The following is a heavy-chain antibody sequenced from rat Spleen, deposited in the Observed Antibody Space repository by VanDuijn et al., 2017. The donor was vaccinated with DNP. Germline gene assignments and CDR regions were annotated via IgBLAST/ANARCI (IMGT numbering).Heavy chain of an antibody. D-gene: IGHD1-6*01. CDR2: ISYEGSST. J-gene: IGHJ3*01. CDR1: GFTFSDSY. V-gene: IGHV5-22*01. Sequence: EVQLVESGGGLVQPGRSLKLSCAASGFTFSDSYMAWVRQAPTKGLEWVATISYEGSSTYYGDSVKGRFTISRDNAKSTLYLQMNSLRSEDTATYYCTTNVYYGPSFAYWGQGTLVTVSS. CDR3: TTNVYYGPSFAY.